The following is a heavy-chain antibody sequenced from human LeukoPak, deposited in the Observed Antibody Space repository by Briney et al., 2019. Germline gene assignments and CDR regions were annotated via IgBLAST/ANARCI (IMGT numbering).Heavy chain of an antibody. CDR2: IYYSGSI. Sequence: SETLSLTCTFSVGSISGYYWSWIRQPPGKGLEWIGYIYYSGSINYNSSLKSRVTISVDTSRNQFSLKLSSMTAADTAVYYCVRNTLGHYDAFDIWGQGTMVTVSS. J-gene: IGHJ3*02. CDR3: VRNTLGHYDAFDI. CDR1: VGSISGYY. V-gene: IGHV4-59*01. D-gene: IGHD1/OR15-1a*01.